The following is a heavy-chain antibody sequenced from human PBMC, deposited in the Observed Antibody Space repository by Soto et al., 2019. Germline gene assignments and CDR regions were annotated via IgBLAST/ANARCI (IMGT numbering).Heavy chain of an antibody. Sequence: EVQLVESGGGLVQPGGSLRLSCAASKFTFSGYSMNWVRQAPGKGLEWVSYISSTSATIYYADSVKGRFTISRDDAKNALYLQMNSRRAEDTAVYYCARGSEKGGGPWGQGTLVTVSS. CDR2: ISSTSATI. CDR3: ARGSEKGGGP. D-gene: IGHD3-16*01. J-gene: IGHJ5*02. CDR1: KFTFSGYS. V-gene: IGHV3-48*04.